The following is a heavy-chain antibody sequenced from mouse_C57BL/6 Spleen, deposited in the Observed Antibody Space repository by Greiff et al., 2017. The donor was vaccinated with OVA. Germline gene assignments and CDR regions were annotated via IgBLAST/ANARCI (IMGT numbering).Heavy chain of an antibody. CDR2: IYPGSGST. CDR3: ARGDSYAMDY. J-gene: IGHJ4*01. CDR1: GYTFTSYW. Sequence: QVHVKQPGAELVKPGASVKMSCKASGYTFTSYWITWVKQRPGQGLEWIGDIYPGSGSTNYNEKFKSKATLTVDTSSSTAYMQLSSLTSEDSAVYYCARGDSYAMDYWGQGTSVTVSS. V-gene: IGHV1-55*01.